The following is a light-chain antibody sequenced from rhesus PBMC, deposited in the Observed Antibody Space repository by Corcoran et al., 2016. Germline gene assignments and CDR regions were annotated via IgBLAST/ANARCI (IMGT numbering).Light chain of an antibody. Sequence: ETEVTQSPATLSLSPGERTTLSCRASQSIGSNLTWYQQRPGQAPKLHIYYASTRATGIPERFSGRGSGTEFTLTIGGLEPEDVGIYYCQQYNNWNSFGQGTKVEIK. J-gene: IGKJ2*01. CDR3: QQYNNWNS. CDR2: YAS. V-gene: IGKV3-24*04. CDR1: QSIGSN.